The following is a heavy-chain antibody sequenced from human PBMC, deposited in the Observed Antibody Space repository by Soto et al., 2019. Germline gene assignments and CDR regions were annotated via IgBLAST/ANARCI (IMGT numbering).Heavy chain of an antibody. CDR3: AREETGDLIDD. CDR1: GGTFSSYT. D-gene: IGHD4-17*01. J-gene: IGHJ4*02. V-gene: IGHV1-69*08. Sequence: QVQLVQSGAEVKKPGSSVKVSCKASGGTFSSYTISWVRQAPGQGLEWMGRIIPILGIANYAQKFQGRVTITADKSTSTAYMELSSLRSEDTAVYYCAREETGDLIDDWGQGTLVTVSS. CDR2: IIPILGIA.